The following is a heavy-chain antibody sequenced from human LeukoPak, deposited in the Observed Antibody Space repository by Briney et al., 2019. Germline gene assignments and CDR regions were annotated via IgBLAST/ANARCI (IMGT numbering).Heavy chain of an antibody. CDR2: IIPIFGKA. V-gene: IGHV1-69*13. CDR3: ARGGGYCSSTSCYQPGVLGWYFDL. CDR1: GGTFSSYA. D-gene: IGHD2-2*01. J-gene: IGHJ2*01. Sequence: SVKVSCKASGGTFSSYAISWVRQAPGQGLEWMGGIIPIFGKANYAQKFQGRVTITADESTSTAYMELSSLRSEDTAVYYCARGGGYCSSTSCYQPGVLGWYFDLWGRGTLVTVSS.